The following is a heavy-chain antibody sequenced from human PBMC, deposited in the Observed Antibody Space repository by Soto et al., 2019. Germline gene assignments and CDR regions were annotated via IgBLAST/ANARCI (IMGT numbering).Heavy chain of an antibody. J-gene: IGHJ6*02. D-gene: IGHD6-6*01. Sequence: QVQLVQSGAEVKKPGSSVKVSCKASGGTFSSYAISWVRQAPGQGLEWMGGIIPIFGTANYAQKLQGRVTITADEYTSTAYMELSSLRSEDTAVYYCARGSSAQGFRISDYGMDVWCQGTTVTVSS. V-gene: IGHV1-69*01. CDR1: GGTFSSYA. CDR3: ARGSSAQGFRISDYGMDV. CDR2: IIPIFGTA.